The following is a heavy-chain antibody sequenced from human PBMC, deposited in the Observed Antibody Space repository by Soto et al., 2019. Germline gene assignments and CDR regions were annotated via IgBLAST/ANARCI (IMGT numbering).Heavy chain of an antibody. Sequence: PGGSLRLSCAASGFTFSGYWMSWLRQAPGKGLEWVANIKQDGSEKYFLDSVKGRFSISRDNAGKSLYLQMDSLRVDDTAVYYCARDASGWSQYWGQGTLVTVSS. D-gene: IGHD6-19*01. V-gene: IGHV3-7*01. CDR1: GFTFSGYW. J-gene: IGHJ4*02. CDR3: ARDASGWSQY. CDR2: IKQDGSEK.